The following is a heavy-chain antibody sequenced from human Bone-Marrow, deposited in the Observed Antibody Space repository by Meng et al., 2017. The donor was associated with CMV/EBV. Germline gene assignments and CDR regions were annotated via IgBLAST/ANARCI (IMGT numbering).Heavy chain of an antibody. Sequence: CAVYGGSFSGYYWSWLRQPPGKGLEWIGEINHSGSTNYNPSLKSRVTISVDTSKNQFSLKLSSVTAADTAVYYCARGLSSSSRAPAYWGQGTLVTVSS. CDR1: GGSFSGYY. CDR2: INHSGST. CDR3: ARGLSSSSRAPAY. D-gene: IGHD6-6*01. V-gene: IGHV4-34*01. J-gene: IGHJ4*02.